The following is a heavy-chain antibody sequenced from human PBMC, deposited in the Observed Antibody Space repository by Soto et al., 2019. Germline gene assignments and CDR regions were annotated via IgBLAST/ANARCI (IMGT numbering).Heavy chain of an antibody. CDR2: ISYDGSNK. D-gene: IGHD3-3*01. Sequence: QVQLVESGGGVVQPGRSLRLSCAASGFTFSSYAMHWVRQAPGKGLEWVAVISYDGSNKYYADSVKGRFTISRDNSKNTLYLQMNSLRAEDTAVYYCAKSTIFGVPGGGMDVWGQGTTVTVSS. J-gene: IGHJ6*02. CDR3: AKSTIFGVPGGGMDV. V-gene: IGHV3-30-3*02. CDR1: GFTFSSYA.